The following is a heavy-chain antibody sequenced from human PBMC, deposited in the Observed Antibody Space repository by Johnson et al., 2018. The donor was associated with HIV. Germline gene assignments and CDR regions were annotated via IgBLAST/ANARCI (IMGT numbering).Heavy chain of an antibody. J-gene: IGHJ3*02. CDR1: GFTFSNAW. D-gene: IGHD1-26*01. CDR3: TTFKVAPRIKAPTTSKATILLDAFDI. Sequence: VQLVESGGGLVKPGGSLRLSCAASGFTFSNAWMSWVRQAPGKGLEWVGRIKSKTDGGTTDYAAPVKGRFTISRDDSKNTLYLQMNSLKTEDPAVYYCTTFKVAPRIKAPTTSKATILLDAFDIWGQGTMVTVSS. CDR2: IKSKTDGGTT. V-gene: IGHV3-15*01.